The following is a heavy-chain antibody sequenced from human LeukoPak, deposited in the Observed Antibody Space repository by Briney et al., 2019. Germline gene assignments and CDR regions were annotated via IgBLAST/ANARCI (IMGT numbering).Heavy chain of an antibody. D-gene: IGHD2-8*01. CDR1: GFTFNNYA. CDR2: ISASGGST. J-gene: IGHJ4*02. V-gene: IGHV3-23*01. Sequence: PGGSLRLSCAASGFTFNNYAMNWARQAPGKGLEWVSGISASGGSTNYADSVKGRFTISRDNPKNTLYLLMNSLRAEDTAVYYCAKDLRAYCTNGICYERRSLFDYWGQGTLVTVSS. CDR3: AKDLRAYCTNGICYERRSLFDY.